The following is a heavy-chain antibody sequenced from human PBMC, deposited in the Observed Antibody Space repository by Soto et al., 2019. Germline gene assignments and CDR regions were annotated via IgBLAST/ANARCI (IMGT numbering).Heavy chain of an antibody. D-gene: IGHD3-3*02. CDR3: AARHFWSGPWTHTRLHY. CDR1: GGSITSYH. V-gene: IGHV4-59*12. Sequence: PSETLSLTCIVSGGSITSYHWSWIRQFPGKGLEWIAYTSYTGNTNYNPSLQSRVTISVDKSKNHCPLKLTSVTAADTAVYYCAARHFWSGPWTHTRLHYWGQGTLVTVSS. J-gene: IGHJ4*02. CDR2: TSYTGNT.